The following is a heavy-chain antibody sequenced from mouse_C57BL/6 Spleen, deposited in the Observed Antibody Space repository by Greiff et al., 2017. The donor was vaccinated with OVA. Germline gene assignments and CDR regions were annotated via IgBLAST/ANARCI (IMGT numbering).Heavy chain of an antibody. CDR1: GYSITSGYY. CDR3: ARDDYTGGYAMDY. V-gene: IGHV3-6*01. Sequence: EVKLVESGPGLVKPSQSLSLTCSVTGYSITSGYYWNWIRQFPGNKLEWLGYISYDGSNNYNPSLKNRISITRDTSKNQFFLKLNSVTTEDTATYYCARDDYTGGYAMDYWGQGTSVTVSS. CDR2: ISYDGSN. D-gene: IGHD2-12*01. J-gene: IGHJ4*01.